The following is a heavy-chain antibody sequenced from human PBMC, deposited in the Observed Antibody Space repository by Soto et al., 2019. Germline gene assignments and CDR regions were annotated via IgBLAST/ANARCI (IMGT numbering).Heavy chain of an antibody. V-gene: IGHV4-31*03. CDR2: IYYSGST. D-gene: IGHD6-19*01. Sequence: SETLSLTCTVSGGSISSGGYYWSWIRQHPGKGLEWIGYIYYSGSTYYNPSLKSRVTISVDTSKNQFSLKLSSVTAADTAVYYCARDRAVAGGVGFYFEYWGQGTLVTVSS. CDR3: ARDRAVAGGVGFYFEY. J-gene: IGHJ4*02. CDR1: GGSISSGGYY.